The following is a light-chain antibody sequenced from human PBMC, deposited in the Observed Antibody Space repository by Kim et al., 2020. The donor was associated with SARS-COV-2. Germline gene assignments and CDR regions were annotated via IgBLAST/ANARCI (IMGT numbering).Light chain of an antibody. Sequence: EIVMTQSPATLSVSPGERATLSCRASESISSNLAWYQQKPGQAPRLLIYGASTRATDVPAIFSASGSGTEFTLTISSLQSEHFAVYYCQQYHKWPLSLGGGTKVEIK. V-gene: IGKV3-15*01. CDR3: QQYHKWPLS. CDR1: ESISSN. J-gene: IGKJ4*01. CDR2: GAS.